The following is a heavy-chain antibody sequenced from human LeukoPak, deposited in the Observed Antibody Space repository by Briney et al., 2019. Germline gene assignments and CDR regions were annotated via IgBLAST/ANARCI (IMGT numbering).Heavy chain of an antibody. Sequence: GRSLRLSCAASGFTFDDYAMHWVRQAPGKGLEWVSGISWNSGSIGYADSVKGRFTISRDNAKNSLYLQMNSLRADDTAVYYCARVRGAGLQYYYMDVWGKGTTVTVSS. CDR1: GFTFDDYA. CDR2: ISWNSGSI. V-gene: IGHV3-9*01. CDR3: ARVRGAGLQYYYMDV. J-gene: IGHJ6*03. D-gene: IGHD1-26*01.